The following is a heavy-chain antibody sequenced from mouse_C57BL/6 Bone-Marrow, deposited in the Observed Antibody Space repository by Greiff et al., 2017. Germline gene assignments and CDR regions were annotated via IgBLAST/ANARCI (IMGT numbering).Heavy chain of an antibody. D-gene: IGHD1-1*01. CDR1: GYAFSSSW. V-gene: IGHV1-82*01. J-gene: IGHJ2*01. CDR3: ASGGTTVVVDY. Sequence: QVQLQQSGPELVKPGASVKISCKASGYAFSSSWMNWVKQRPGKGLEWIGRIYPGDGDTNYNGKFKGKATLTADKSSSTAYMQLSSLTSEDSAVYFCASGGTTVVVDYWGQGTTRTVSS. CDR2: IYPGDGDT.